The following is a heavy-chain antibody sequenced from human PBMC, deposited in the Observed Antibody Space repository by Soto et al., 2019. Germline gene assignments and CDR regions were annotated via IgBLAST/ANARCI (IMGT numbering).Heavy chain of an antibody. J-gene: IGHJ6*01. CDR3: ARAGYRDFRDPYFAMGV. Sequence: AGTLGRSCSASRVACNDYIMHWVRESPGKVLDWVAAISSDGSSTYYAVSVKGRFAISRDNSKNTLFLQMNTLRAEDTAVYYCARAGYRDFRDPYFAMGVWGPGTTVTVSS. CDR1: RVACNDYI. D-gene: IGHD1-26*01. CDR2: ISSDGSST. V-gene: IGHV3-30*09.